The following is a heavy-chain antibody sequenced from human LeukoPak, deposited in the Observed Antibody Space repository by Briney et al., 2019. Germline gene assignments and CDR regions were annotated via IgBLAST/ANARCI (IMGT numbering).Heavy chain of an antibody. V-gene: IGHV3-48*01. CDR1: GFTFSSYS. Sequence: PGGSLRLSCAASGFTFSSYSMNWVRQAPGKGVEWVSYISSSGSTIYYADSVKGRFTISRDNAKNSLYLQMNSLRAEDTAVYYCARALEYCSGGSCYSRHYMDVWGKGTTVTVS. CDR3: ARALEYCSGGSCYSRHYMDV. D-gene: IGHD2-15*01. J-gene: IGHJ6*03. CDR2: ISSSGSTI.